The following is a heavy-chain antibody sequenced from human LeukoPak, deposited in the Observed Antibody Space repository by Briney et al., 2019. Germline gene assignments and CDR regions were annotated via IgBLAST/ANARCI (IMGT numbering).Heavy chain of an antibody. J-gene: IGHJ5*02. D-gene: IGHD4-23*01. CDR2: ISSSSSYI. CDR3: ARSVVAPQDWFDP. V-gene: IGHV3-21*01. Sequence: GGSLRLSCAASGFTFSSYSMNWVRQAPGKGLEWVSSISSSSSYIYYADSVKGRFTISRDNAKNSLYLQMNSLRAEDTAVYYCARSVVAPQDWFDPWGQGTLATVS. CDR1: GFTFSSYS.